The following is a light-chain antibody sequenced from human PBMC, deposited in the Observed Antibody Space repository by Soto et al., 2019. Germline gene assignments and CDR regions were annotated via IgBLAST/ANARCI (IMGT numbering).Light chain of an antibody. CDR2: VAS. CDR3: QQLESYPLT. Sequence: DIQLTQSPSFLSASVGDRVTLTCRASQDISTYLACYQQKPGKAPNLLIYVASTLQDGIPSMFSGTGSGTEFTLTITNLQPAYFATYYCQQLESYPLTFGGGTEVEIK. V-gene: IGKV1-9*01. CDR1: QDISTY. J-gene: IGKJ4*01.